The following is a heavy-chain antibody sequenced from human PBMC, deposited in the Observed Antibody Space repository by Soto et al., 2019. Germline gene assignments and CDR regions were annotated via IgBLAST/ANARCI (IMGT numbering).Heavy chain of an antibody. CDR1: GYTFTGYY. D-gene: IGHD1-26*01. CDR2: INPNSGGT. CDR3: ARVVGATTYWFDP. V-gene: IGHV1-2*04. Sequence: ASVKVSCKASGYTFTGYYMHWVRQAPGQGLEWMGWINPNSGGTNYAQKFQGWVTMNRDTSISTAYMELSRLRSDDAAVYYCARVVGATTYWFDPWGQGTLVTVSS. J-gene: IGHJ5*02.